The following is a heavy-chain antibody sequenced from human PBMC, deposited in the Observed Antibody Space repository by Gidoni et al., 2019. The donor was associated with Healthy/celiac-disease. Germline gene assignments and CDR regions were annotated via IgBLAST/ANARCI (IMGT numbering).Heavy chain of an antibody. J-gene: IGHJ3*02. Sequence: GGSLRLYCAASGFTFSNAWMSWVRQAPGKGLEWVGRIKSKTDGWTTDYAAPVKGRFTISRDDSKNTLYLQMNSLKTEDTAVYYCTTGYSSSWDDAFDIWGQGTMVTVSS. CDR1: GFTFSNAW. CDR3: TTGYSSSWDDAFDI. D-gene: IGHD6-13*01. CDR2: IKSKTDGWTT. V-gene: IGHV3-15*01.